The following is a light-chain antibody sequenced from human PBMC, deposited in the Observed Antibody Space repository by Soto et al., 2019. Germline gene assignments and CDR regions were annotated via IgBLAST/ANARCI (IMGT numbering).Light chain of an antibody. V-gene: IGKV1-9*01. J-gene: IGKJ4*01. CDR3: QQDNNYPLT. CDR1: QGISSY. CDR2: VAS. Sequence: DIPLTQSPSFLSASVGDRVTITCRASQGISSYLAWYQQKPGKAPKLLIYVASTLQSGVPSRFSGSGSGTEFTLTISSLQPEDFATYYGQQDNNYPLTFGGGTKVEIK.